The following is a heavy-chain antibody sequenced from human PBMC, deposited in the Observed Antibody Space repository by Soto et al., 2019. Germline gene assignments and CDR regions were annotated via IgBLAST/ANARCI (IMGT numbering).Heavy chain of an antibody. CDR3: ARDGGSYCSGGSCYSNFDY. V-gene: IGHV3-30-3*01. Sequence: QVQLVESGGGVVQPGRSLRLSCAASGFTFSSYAMHWVRQAPGKGLEWVAVISYDGSNKYYADSVKGRFTISRDNSKNTLYLQMNSLRAEDTAVYYCARDGGSYCSGGSCYSNFDYWGQGTLVTVSS. D-gene: IGHD2-15*01. CDR1: GFTFSSYA. CDR2: ISYDGSNK. J-gene: IGHJ4*02.